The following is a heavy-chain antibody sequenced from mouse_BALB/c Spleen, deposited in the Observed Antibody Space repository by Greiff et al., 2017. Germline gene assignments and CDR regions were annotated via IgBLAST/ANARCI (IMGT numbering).Heavy chain of an antibody. CDR1: GYTFTSYW. D-gene: IGHD2-1*01. J-gene: IGHJ2*01. V-gene: IGHV1S132*01. CDR2: IFPGTGTT. Sequence: VKLMESGAELVKPGASVKLSCKTSGYTFTSYWIQWVKQRPGQGLGWIGEIFPGTGTTYYNEKFKGKATLTIDTSSSTAYMQLSSLTSEDSAVYFCARSHGKKNYFDYWGQGTTLTVSS. CDR3: ARSHGKKNYFDY.